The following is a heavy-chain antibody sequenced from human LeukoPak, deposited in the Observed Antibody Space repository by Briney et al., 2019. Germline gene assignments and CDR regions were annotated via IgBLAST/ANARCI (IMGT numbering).Heavy chain of an antibody. Sequence: SETLSLTCTVSGGSISSGSYYWSWIRQPAGKGLEWIGRIYTSGSTNYNPSLKSRVTISVDTSKNQFSLKLSSVTAADTAVYYCARRKVLRFLEWLFPFDYWGQGTLVTVSS. CDR1: GGSISSGSYY. V-gene: IGHV4-61*02. CDR2: IYTSGST. J-gene: IGHJ4*02. CDR3: ARRKVLRFLEWLFPFDY. D-gene: IGHD3-3*01.